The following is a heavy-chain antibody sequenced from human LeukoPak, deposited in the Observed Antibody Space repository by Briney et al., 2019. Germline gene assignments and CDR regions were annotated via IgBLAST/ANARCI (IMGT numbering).Heavy chain of an antibody. CDR3: ARIYSDGLWFGESN. CDR1: GFTFSDYY. Sequence: NPGGSLRLSCAASGFTFSDYYMSWIRQAPGKGLEWVSYISSSGSTIYYADSVKGRFTISRDNAKNSLYLQMNSLRAEDTAVYYCARIYSDGLWFGESNWGQGTLVTVSS. D-gene: IGHD3-10*01. V-gene: IGHV3-11*01. J-gene: IGHJ4*02. CDR2: ISSSGSTI.